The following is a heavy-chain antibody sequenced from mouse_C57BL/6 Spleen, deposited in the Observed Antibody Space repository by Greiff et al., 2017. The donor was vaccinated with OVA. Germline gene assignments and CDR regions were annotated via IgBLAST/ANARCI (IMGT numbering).Heavy chain of an antibody. Sequence: EVKLMESEGGLVQPGSSMKLSCTASGFTFSDYYMAWVRQVPEKGLEWVANINYDGSSTYYLDSLKSRFIISIDNAKNILYLQMSSLKSEDTATYYCAREGPYYYVDYWGQGTTLTVSS. V-gene: IGHV5-16*01. D-gene: IGHD1-1*01. CDR3: AREGPYYYVDY. CDR2: INYDGSST. CDR1: GFTFSDYY. J-gene: IGHJ2*01.